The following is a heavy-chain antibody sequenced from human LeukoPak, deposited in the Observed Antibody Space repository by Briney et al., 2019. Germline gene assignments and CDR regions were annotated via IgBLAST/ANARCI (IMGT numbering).Heavy chain of an antibody. D-gene: IGHD3-3*01. J-gene: IGHJ6*03. V-gene: IGHV1-2*02. CDR2: INPNTGRT. CDR1: GYTFSGYY. Sequence: ASVKVSCKASGYTFSGYYMHWVRQAPGQGLEWMGWINPNTGRTNYAQNFQGRVTMTSDTSISTAYMELNSLRSDDTAVYYCARGRGPITIFGVVTNYYYYMDVWGKGTTVTVSS. CDR3: ARGRGPITIFGVVTNYYYYMDV.